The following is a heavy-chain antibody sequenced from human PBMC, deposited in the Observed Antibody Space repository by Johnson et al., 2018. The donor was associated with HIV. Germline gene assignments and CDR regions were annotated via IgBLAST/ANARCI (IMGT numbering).Heavy chain of an antibody. V-gene: IGHV3-13*01. J-gene: IGHJ3*02. Sequence: VQLVESGGGVVQPGRSLRLSCAASGFTFSSYDMHWVRQATGKGLEWVSAIGTAGDTYYPGSVKGRFTISRDNSKNTLYLQMNSLRAEDTAVYYCARDLAVRSGWYAFDIWGQGTMVTVSS. D-gene: IGHD6-13*01. CDR3: ARDLAVRSGWYAFDI. CDR2: IGTAGDT. CDR1: GFTFSSYD.